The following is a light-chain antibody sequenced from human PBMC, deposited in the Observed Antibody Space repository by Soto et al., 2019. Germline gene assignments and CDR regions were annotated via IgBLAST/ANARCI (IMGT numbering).Light chain of an antibody. CDR3: AAWDDGLRGYV. J-gene: IGLJ1*01. Sequence: QSVLTQSPSASGTPGQRVTISCSGSILNIGSNSVFWYQHLPGAAPKLLISTNTQRPSGVPDRFSGSKSGTSASLDIRGLRSEDEADYYCAAWDDGLRGYVFVTGTKVTVL. CDR1: ILNIGSNS. V-gene: IGLV1-47*02. CDR2: TNT.